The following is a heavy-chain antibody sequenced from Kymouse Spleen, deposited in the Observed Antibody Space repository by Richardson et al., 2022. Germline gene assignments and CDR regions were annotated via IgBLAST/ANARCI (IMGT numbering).Heavy chain of an antibody. J-gene: IGHJ6*02. V-gene: IGHV3-9*01. CDR1: GFTFDDYA. CDR3: AKDTGETGTKDYYYGMDV. D-gene: IGHD1-7*01. CDR2: ISWNSGSI. Sequence: EVQLVESGGGLVQPGRSLRLSCAASGFTFDDYAMHWVRQAPGKGLEWVSGISWNSGSIGYADSVKGRFTISRDNAKNSLYLQMNSLRAEDTALYYCAKDTGETGTKDYYYGMDVWGQGTTVTVSS.